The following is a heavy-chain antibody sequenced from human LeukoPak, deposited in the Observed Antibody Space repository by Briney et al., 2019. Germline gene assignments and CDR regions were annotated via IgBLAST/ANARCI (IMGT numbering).Heavy chain of an antibody. D-gene: IGHD3-10*01. Sequence: GRSLRLSCAASGFTFSNHGMHWVRQAPGKGLERVAIVFYDGNTKYYADAVKGRFTISRDNSLNTVYLQMNNLRADDTADYYCARGERGFGDAFDLWGPGTVVTVSS. CDR1: GFTFSNHG. CDR3: ARGERGFGDAFDL. J-gene: IGHJ3*01. V-gene: IGHV3-30*03. CDR2: VFYDGNTK.